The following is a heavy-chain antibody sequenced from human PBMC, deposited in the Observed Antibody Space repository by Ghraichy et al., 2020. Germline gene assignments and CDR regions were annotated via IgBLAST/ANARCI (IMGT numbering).Heavy chain of an antibody. CDR2: IYTSGST. CDR1: GGSISSGNYY. V-gene: IGHV4-61*02. J-gene: IGHJ4*02. D-gene: IGHD1-26*01. CDR3: ARVTYEVGETFTN. Sequence: SQTLSLTCTVSGGSISSGNYYWSWIRQPAEKGLEWIGRIYTSGSTNYNPSLKSRVTISLDTSKNQFSLKLSSATAADTAVYYCARVTYEVGETFTNWGQGTQVTVSS.